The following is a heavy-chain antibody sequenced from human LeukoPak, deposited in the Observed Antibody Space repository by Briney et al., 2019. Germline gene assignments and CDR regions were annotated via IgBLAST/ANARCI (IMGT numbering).Heavy chain of an antibody. Sequence: PSETLSLTCTVSGRSISSYYWSWIRQPPGKGLEWIGYIYYSGSTNYNPSLKSRATISVDTSQNHFSLELSSVTAADTAGYFCARLRNDYGGNSFGDWGQGTPVTVSS. D-gene: IGHD4-23*01. J-gene: IGHJ4*02. CDR2: IYYSGST. CDR1: GRSISSYY. CDR3: ARLRNDYGGNSFGD. V-gene: IGHV4-59*08.